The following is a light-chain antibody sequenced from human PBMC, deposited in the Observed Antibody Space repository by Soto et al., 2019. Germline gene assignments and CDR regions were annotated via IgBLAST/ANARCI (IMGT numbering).Light chain of an antibody. CDR1: SSDIGGYDY. V-gene: IGLV2-14*01. CDR2: DVS. J-gene: IGLJ1*01. Sequence: QSVLTQPASVSGSPGQSITISCTGASSDIGGYDYVSWYQQYPGKAPKLMIYDVSNRPSGVSDRFSGSKSANTASLTISGLQAEDEADYNCNSDTTSSSLYVFGTGTKVTVL. CDR3: NSDTTSSSLYV.